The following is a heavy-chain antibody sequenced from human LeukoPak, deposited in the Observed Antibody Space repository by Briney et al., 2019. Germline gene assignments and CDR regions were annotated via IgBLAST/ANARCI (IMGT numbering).Heavy chain of an antibody. CDR2: IIPIFGTA. CDR1: GGTFSSYA. D-gene: IGHD2-2*01. CDR3: ASGTGGYCSSTSCLDFDY. J-gene: IGHJ4*02. Sequence: SVKVSCKASGGTFSSYAISWVRQAPGQGLEWMGGIIPIFGTANYAQKFQGRVTITADESTSTAYMELSSLRSEDTAVYYCASGTGGYCSSTSCLDFDYWGQGTLVTVSS. V-gene: IGHV1-69*13.